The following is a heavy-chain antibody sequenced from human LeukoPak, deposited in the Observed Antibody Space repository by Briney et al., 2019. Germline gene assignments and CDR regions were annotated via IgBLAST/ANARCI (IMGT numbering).Heavy chain of an antibody. D-gene: IGHD6-19*01. V-gene: IGHV3-23*01. J-gene: IGHJ4*02. CDR3: TPLSSGWFLSRGY. CDR2: ISASGGST. Sequence: GGSLRLSCAASGFTFTSYAMSWVRQAPKKGLEWVSVISASGGSTNYADSVKGRFTIPRDNSKNTLYLQMNSLKTEDTAVYYCTPLSSGWFLSRGYWGQGTLVTVSS. CDR1: GFTFTSYA.